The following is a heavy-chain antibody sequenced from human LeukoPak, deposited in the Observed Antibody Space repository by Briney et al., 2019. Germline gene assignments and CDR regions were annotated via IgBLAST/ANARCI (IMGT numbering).Heavy chain of an antibody. Sequence: PGGSLRLPCAASGVTFSTYAMTWVRQAPGKGLEWVSLISRGGDVTYYADSVKGRFTISRDSSKNTLYLQMHSLRAEDTAVYYCAARPGEVAVPYDYWGQGTLVTVSS. J-gene: IGHJ4*02. CDR3: AARPGEVAVPYDY. D-gene: IGHD2-15*01. CDR2: ISRGGDVT. V-gene: IGHV3-23*01. CDR1: GVTFSTYA.